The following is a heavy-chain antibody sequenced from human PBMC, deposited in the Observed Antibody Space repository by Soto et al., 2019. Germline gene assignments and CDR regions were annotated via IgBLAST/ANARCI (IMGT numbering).Heavy chain of an antibody. Sequence: SVEVSCKXSGGTFSSYAISWVRQAPGQGLEWMGGIIPIFGTANYAQKFQGRVTITADESTSTAYMELSSLRSEDTAVYYCARDSSYHFWSGYYTVPPMDWFDPWGQGTLVTVSS. CDR2: IIPIFGTA. CDR1: GGTFSSYA. V-gene: IGHV1-69*13. D-gene: IGHD3-3*01. CDR3: ARDSSYHFWSGYYTVPPMDWFDP. J-gene: IGHJ5*02.